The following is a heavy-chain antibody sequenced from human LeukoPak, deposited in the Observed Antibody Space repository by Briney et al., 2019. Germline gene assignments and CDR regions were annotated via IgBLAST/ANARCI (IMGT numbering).Heavy chain of an antibody. CDR2: IYYTGST. V-gene: IGHV4-59*12. CDR3: AREVTMVRGVILPDAFDI. D-gene: IGHD3-10*01. CDR1: VGSISTYY. Sequence: SETLSLTCTFSVGSISTYYWSWIRQSPGKGLEWIGYIYYTGSTYYNPSLKSRVTISVDTSKNQFSLKLSSVTAADTAVYYCAREVTMVRGVILPDAFDIWGQGTMVTVSS. J-gene: IGHJ3*02.